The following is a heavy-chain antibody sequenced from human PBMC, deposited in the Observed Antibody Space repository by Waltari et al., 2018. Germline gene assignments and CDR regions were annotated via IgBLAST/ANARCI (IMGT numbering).Heavy chain of an antibody. Sequence: QVQLQESGPGLVKPSETLSLTCTVSGGSISSYYWSWIRQPPGKGLEWIGYIYYSGSTNYNPSLKSRVTISVDASKNQFSLKRSSVTAAETAVYYCARTEPSNLKLYDSSGYYHYGLGPGAFDIWGQGTMVTVSS. CDR2: IYYSGST. CDR1: GGSISSYY. CDR3: ARTEPSNLKLYDSSGYYHYGLGPGAFDI. D-gene: IGHD3-22*01. V-gene: IGHV4-59*01. J-gene: IGHJ3*02.